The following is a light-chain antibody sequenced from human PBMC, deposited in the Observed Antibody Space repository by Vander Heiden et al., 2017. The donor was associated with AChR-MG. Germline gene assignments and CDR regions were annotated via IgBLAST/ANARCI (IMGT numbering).Light chain of an antibody. CDR3: QQYSNWPPLT. J-gene: IGKJ4*01. CDR1: QNINNY. CDR2: DAS. Sequence: EIVLTQSPATLSLSSGERATLSCRASQNINNYLAWYQQKPGQAPRLLIYDASNRATGNPARFSGSGSGTDFTLTISSLEPEDSAVYFCQQYSNWPPLTFGGGTKVEIK. V-gene: IGKV3-11*01.